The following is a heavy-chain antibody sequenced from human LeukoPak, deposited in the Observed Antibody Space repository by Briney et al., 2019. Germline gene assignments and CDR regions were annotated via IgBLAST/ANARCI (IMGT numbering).Heavy chain of an antibody. D-gene: IGHD7-27*01. CDR3: ARHNMWGGMDV. CDR1: GGSISSSSYY. Sequence: SETLSLTCTVSGGSISSSSYYWGWIRQPPGKGLEWIGSIYYSGSTYYNPSLKSRVTISVDTSKNQFSLRLSSVTAADTAVYYCARHNMWGGMDVWGQGTTVTVSS. CDR2: IYYSGST. J-gene: IGHJ6*02. V-gene: IGHV4-39*01.